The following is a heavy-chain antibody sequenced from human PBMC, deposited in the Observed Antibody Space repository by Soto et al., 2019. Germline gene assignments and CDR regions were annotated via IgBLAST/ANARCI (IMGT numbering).Heavy chain of an antibody. CDR3: ASGTGYATRVVPYYYGLDV. CDR2: ILPTFGTT. J-gene: IGHJ6*02. CDR1: GGTLSSYA. D-gene: IGHD5-12*01. Sequence: QVQLVQSGAEVKKPGSSVKVSCKASGGTLSSYAITWVRQAPGQGLEWMGGILPTFGTTDYAQKFQGRVTITADRSTRTAYMELRSLRSEDTAVFYCASGTGYATRVVPYYYGLDVWGQGTTVTVSS. V-gene: IGHV1-69*06.